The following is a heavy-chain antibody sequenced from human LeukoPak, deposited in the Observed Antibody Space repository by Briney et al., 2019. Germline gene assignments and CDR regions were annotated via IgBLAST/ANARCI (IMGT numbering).Heavy chain of an antibody. CDR1: GFTFSSYA. CDR3: ARRTTAMEY. D-gene: IGHD5-18*01. J-gene: IGHJ4*02. Sequence: GGSLRLSCAASGFTFSSYAMHWVRQAPGKGLEWVAVISYDGSNKYYADSVKGRFTISRDNSKNTLYLQVNSLRAEDTAVYYCARRTTAMEYWGQGTLVTVSS. V-gene: IGHV3-30*04. CDR2: ISYDGSNK.